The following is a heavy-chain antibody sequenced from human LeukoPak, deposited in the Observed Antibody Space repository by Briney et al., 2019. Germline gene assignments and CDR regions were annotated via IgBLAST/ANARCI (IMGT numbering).Heavy chain of an antibody. CDR1: GGSISSSSHY. J-gene: IGHJ4*02. Sequence: PSETLSLTCTVSGGSISSSSHYWGWIRQPPGKGLEWIGSIYYSGSTNYNPSLKSRVTISVDTSKNQFSLKLSSVTAADTAVYYCAGGGPKPPDYWGQGTLVTVSS. D-gene: IGHD2-15*01. CDR3: AGGGPKPPDY. V-gene: IGHV4-39*07. CDR2: IYYSGST.